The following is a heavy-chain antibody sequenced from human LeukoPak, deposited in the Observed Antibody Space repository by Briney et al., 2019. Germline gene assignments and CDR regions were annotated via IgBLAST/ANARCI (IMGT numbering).Heavy chain of an antibody. Sequence: PGGSLRLSCAASGFTFSTSWMHWVRQVPGEGLVWVSRINSDGRSTDYADSVKGRFTISRDNTKNTLYLQMNSLRADDTAVYYCARGATTTVTTDYWGQGTLVTVSS. CDR3: ARGATTTVTTDY. V-gene: IGHV3-74*01. J-gene: IGHJ4*02. CDR2: INSDGRST. CDR1: GFTFSTSW. D-gene: IGHD4-17*01.